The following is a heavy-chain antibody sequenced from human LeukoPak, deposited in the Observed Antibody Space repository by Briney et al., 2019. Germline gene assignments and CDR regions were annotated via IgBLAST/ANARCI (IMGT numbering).Heavy chain of an antibody. CDR3: ARGVNSGHYFYAMDV. J-gene: IGHJ6*02. V-gene: IGHV3-33*01. D-gene: IGHD1-14*01. CDR2: IWFDGSNK. Sequence: GGSLRLSCAASGFTFSRYGMHWVRQAPGKGLEWVAVIWFDGSNKYYAESVKGRFTISRDNSKNTLFLQMNSLRAEDTAIYYCARGVNSGHYFYAMDVWGQGTTVIVSS. CDR1: GFTFSRYG.